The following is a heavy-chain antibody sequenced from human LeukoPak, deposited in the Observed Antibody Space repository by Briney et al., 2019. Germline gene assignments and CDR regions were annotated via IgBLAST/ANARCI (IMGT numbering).Heavy chain of an antibody. CDR1: GGSISSSNW. CDR2: IYHSGST. Sequence: SETLSLTCAVSGGSISSSNWWSWVRQPPGKGLEWIGEIYHSGSTNYNPSLKSRVTISVDKSKNQFSLKLSSVTAADTAVYYCARDQRFGEPPYGMDVWGQGTTVTVSS. D-gene: IGHD3-10*01. CDR3: ARDQRFGEPPYGMDV. V-gene: IGHV4-4*02. J-gene: IGHJ6*02.